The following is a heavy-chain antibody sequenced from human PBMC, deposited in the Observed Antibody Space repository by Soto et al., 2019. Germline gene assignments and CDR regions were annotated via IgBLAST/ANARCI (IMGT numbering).Heavy chain of an antibody. D-gene: IGHD6-13*01. Sequence: PGESLKISCKGSGYSFTSYWISWVRQMPGKGLEWMGRIDPSDSYTNYSPSFQGHVTISADKSISTAYLQWSSLKASDTAMYYCARLGPYSSSHRTNRRNWFDPWGQGTLVTVS. CDR3: ARLGPYSSSHRTNRRNWFDP. J-gene: IGHJ5*02. V-gene: IGHV5-10-1*01. CDR1: GYSFTSYW. CDR2: IDPSDSYT.